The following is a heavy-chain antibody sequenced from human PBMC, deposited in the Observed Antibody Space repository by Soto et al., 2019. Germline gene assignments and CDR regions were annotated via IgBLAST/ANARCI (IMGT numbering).Heavy chain of an antibody. CDR2: INACGGNT. CDR3: ARALYDSSGYYYQSPRLDY. D-gene: IGHD3-22*01. CDR1: GYTFTSYG. V-gene: IGHV1-18*01. Sequence: GASVKVSCKASGYTFTSYGISWVRQAPGQGLEWMGRINACGGNTSYAQKLQGRVTMTRDTSTSTVYMELSGLRSEDTAVYYCARALYDSSGYYYQSPRLDYWGQGTLVTVSS. J-gene: IGHJ4*02.